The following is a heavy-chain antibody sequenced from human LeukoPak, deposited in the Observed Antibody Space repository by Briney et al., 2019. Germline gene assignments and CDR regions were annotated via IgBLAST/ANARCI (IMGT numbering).Heavy chain of an antibody. CDR2: IDPSDSYT. CDR3: ARHTKAAAQPLDY. V-gene: IGHV5-10-1*01. D-gene: IGHD6-13*01. J-gene: IGHJ4*02. CDR1: GYSFTNYW. Sequence: GESLKISCKGSGYSFTNYWISWVRQMPGKGLEWMGRIDPSDSYTNYSPSFQGHVTISADKSISTAYLQWSSLKASDTAMYYCARHTKAAAQPLDYWGQGTLVTVSS.